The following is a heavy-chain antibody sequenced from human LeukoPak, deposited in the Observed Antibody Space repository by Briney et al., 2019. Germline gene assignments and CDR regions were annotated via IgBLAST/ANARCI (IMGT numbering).Heavy chain of an antibody. CDR2: IYPGDSDT. CDR3: ARHVGSYYYDSSGYSHFDY. CDR1: GYNFTSYW. J-gene: IGHJ4*02. V-gene: IGHV5-51*01. D-gene: IGHD3-22*01. Sequence: GESPKISCKGSGYNFTSYWIAWVRQMPGKGLEWMGIIYPGDSDTRYGPSFQGQVTISADKSISTAYLQWSSLKASDTAMYYCARHVGSYYYDSSGYSHFDYWGQGTLVTVSS.